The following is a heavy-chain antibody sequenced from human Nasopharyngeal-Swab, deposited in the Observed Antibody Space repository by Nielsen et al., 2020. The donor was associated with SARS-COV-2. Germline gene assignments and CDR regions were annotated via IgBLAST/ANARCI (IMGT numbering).Heavy chain of an antibody. CDR3: VKDLPGTYSFEI. CDR1: GGSITSSRHR. Sequence: SETLSLTCTVSGGSITSSRHRWGWIRQPPGKGLEWIGQILVNRYTEYHPSVRGRITVYADTSENSFSLRLNSVTAADTAVYYCVKDLPGTYSFEIWGQGTMVTVSS. D-gene: IGHD3-10*01. J-gene: IGHJ3*02. V-gene: IGHV4-39*02. CDR2: ILVNRYT.